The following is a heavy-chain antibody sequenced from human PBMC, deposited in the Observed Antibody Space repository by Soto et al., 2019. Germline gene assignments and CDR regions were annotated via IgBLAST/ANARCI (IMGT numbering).Heavy chain of an antibody. Sequence: PSETLSLTCTVSGASVSSDSYYWSWIRQPPGKGLEWIGYIYYSGSTNYNPSLKSRVTISVDTSKNQFSLKLSSVTAADTAMYYCARGKSTGYTAMVPKSARYYYYHGMDVWGQGTTVTVSS. D-gene: IGHD5-18*01. CDR1: GASVSSDSYY. J-gene: IGHJ6*02. V-gene: IGHV4-61*01. CDR3: ARGKSTGYTAMVPKSARYYYYHGMDV. CDR2: IYYSGST.